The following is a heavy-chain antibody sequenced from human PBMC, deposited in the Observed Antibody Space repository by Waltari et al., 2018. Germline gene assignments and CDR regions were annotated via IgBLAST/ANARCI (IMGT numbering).Heavy chain of an antibody. CDR3: ARVSWLRSIDY. D-gene: IGHD5-12*01. Sequence: QVQLQESGPGLVKPSQTLSLTCTVSGGSISSGSYYWRWIRQPAGKGLEWIGYIYTSGSTNYNPSLKSRVTISVDTSKNQFSLKLSSVTAADTAVYYCARVSWLRSIDYWGQGTLVTVSS. CDR2: IYTSGST. J-gene: IGHJ4*02. V-gene: IGHV4-61*09. CDR1: GGSISSGSYY.